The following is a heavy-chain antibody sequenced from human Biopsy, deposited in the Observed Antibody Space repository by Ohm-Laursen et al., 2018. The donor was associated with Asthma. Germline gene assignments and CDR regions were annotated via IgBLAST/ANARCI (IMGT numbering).Heavy chain of an antibody. CDR3: ARRWRSYDSSNYYLDQ. D-gene: IGHD3-22*01. J-gene: IGHJ4*02. CDR1: GGSISVSNW. V-gene: IGHV4-4*02. Sequence: SDTLSITCDVSGGSISVSNWWSWVRQPPGRGLEWIGQIYHLGNANYNPSLKSRVTMSADKSKNQFSLKLTSVTAADTAVYFCARRWRSYDSSNYYLDQWGQGTLVTVSS. CDR2: IYHLGNA.